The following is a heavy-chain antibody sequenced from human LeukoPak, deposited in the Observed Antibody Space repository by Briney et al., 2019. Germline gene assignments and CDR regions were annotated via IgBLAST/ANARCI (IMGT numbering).Heavy chain of an antibody. D-gene: IGHD1-26*01. CDR1: GFTFNNYS. J-gene: IGHJ3*02. V-gene: IGHV3-21*01. CDR2: ISSGSSYI. Sequence: TGGSLGLSCAASGFTFNNYSVNWVRQAPGKGLEWVSSISSGSSYIFYADSMKGRFTISRDNAKTSLYLQMNSLRAEDTAVYYCARQVGVDDAFDIWGQGTKVTVSS. CDR3: ARQVGVDDAFDI.